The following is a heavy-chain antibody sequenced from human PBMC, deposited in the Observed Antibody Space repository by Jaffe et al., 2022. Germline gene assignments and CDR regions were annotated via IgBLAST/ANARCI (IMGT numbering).Heavy chain of an antibody. CDR1: GYTLTELS. CDR3: ATLPREDIVVVPAAMRDIWFDP. J-gene: IGHJ5*02. V-gene: IGHV1-24*01. Sequence: QVQLVQSGAEVKKPGASVKVSCKVSGYTLTELSMHWVRQAPGKGLEWMGGFDPEDGETIYAQKFQGRVTMTEDTSTDTAYMELSSLRSEDTAVYYCATLPREDIVVVPAAMRDIWFDPWGQGTLVTVSS. CDR2: FDPEDGET. D-gene: IGHD2-2*01.